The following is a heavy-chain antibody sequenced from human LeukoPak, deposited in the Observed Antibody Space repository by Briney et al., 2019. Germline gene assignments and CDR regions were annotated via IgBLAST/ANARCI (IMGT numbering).Heavy chain of an antibody. CDR3: ARGGDSWSGYSYGMDV. Sequence: GGSLRLSCEASGFSFSSYAMHWVRQAPGKGLEWVAVISYDGRNEYYADSVKGRFTISRDISKNTLYLQMNSLRPEDTAVYYCARGGDSWSGYSYGMDVWGQGTTVTISS. V-gene: IGHV3-30-3*01. J-gene: IGHJ6*02. CDR2: ISYDGRNE. D-gene: IGHD3-3*01. CDR1: GFSFSSYA.